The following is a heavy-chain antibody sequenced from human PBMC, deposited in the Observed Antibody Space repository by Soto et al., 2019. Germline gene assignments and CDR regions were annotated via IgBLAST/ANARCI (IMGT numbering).Heavy chain of an antibody. Sequence: SQTLSLPCAISGDSVSTNSAAWNWIRQSPSRGLEWLGRTYYRSKWYNDYAVSVKSRITINPDTSKNQFSLQLNSVTPEDTAVYYCAREVGATMIRWFDPWGQGTLVTVSS. CDR1: GDSVSTNSAA. D-gene: IGHD1-26*01. J-gene: IGHJ5*02. CDR3: AREVGATMIRWFDP. CDR2: TYYRSKWYN. V-gene: IGHV6-1*01.